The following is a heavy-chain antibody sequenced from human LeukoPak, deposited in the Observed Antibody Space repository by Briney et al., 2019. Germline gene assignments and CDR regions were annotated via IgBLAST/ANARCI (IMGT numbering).Heavy chain of an antibody. Sequence: GASVKVSCKASGYTFTGYYMHWVRQAPGQGLEWMGWINPNSGGTNYAQKFQGWVTMTRDTSISTAYMELSRLRSDDTAVYYCARADGYNRHPTYDYWGQGTLVTVSS. V-gene: IGHV1-2*04. J-gene: IGHJ4*02. CDR3: ARADGYNRHPTYDY. CDR2: INPNSGGT. D-gene: IGHD5-24*01. CDR1: GYTFTGYY.